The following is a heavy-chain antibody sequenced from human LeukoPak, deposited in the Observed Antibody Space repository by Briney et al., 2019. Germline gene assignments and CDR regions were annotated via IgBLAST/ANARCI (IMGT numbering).Heavy chain of an antibody. V-gene: IGHV1-2*02. Sequence: ASLKVSCKPSGYTVTCYYMHWVPQSRRQRLEWMGWINPNMGGTKHAKKFHGRVNMTRDTSISTAYMELSRLRSDDTAVYYCARVTGKYSSGWLPQGYRDYWGQGTLVTVSS. D-gene: IGHD6-19*01. J-gene: IGHJ4*02. CDR1: GYTVTCYY. CDR3: ARVTGKYSSGWLPQGYRDY. CDR2: INPNMGGT.